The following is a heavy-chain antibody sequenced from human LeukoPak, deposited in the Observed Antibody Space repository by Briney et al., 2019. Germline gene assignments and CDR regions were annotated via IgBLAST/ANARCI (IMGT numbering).Heavy chain of an antibody. CDR2: INAGNGNT. V-gene: IGHV1-3*01. CDR3: ARESSSWYESPFDP. J-gene: IGHJ5*02. Sequence: GASVKVSCKASGYTFTSNYIHWVRQAPGQGLEWMGWINAGNGNTKYSQKFQGRVTITRDTSASTAYMELSSLRSEDTAVYYCARESSSWYESPFDPWGQGTLVTVSS. D-gene: IGHD6-13*01. CDR1: GYTFTSNY.